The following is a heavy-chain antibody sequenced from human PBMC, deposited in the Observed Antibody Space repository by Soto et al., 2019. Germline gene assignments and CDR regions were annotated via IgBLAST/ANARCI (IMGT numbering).Heavy chain of an antibody. CDR2: MNPNSGNT. Sequence: ASVKVSCKASGYTFTSYYMHWVRQAPGQGLEWMGRMNPNSGNTGYAQKFQGRVTMTRNTSISTAYMELSSLRSEDTAVYYCARSLYDFWSGQDAFDIWGQGTMVTVSS. V-gene: IGHV1-8*02. CDR1: GYTFTSYY. CDR3: ARSLYDFWSGQDAFDI. J-gene: IGHJ3*02. D-gene: IGHD3-3*01.